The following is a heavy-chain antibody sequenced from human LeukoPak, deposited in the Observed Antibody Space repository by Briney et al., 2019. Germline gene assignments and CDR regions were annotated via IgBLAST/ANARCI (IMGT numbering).Heavy chain of an antibody. D-gene: IGHD3-10*01. CDR3: ARHGFRAGGSWIFDF. CDR2: IYYNGRT. V-gene: IGHV4-39*01. Sequence: PSETLSLTCTISSGSISSSSYYWGWIRQSPGKGLEWIGSIYYNGRTSYNPSLKSRVTISVDTSKNQFSLNLRSVTAADTAVYYCARHGFRAGGSWIFDFWGQGTLVTVSP. CDR1: SGSISSSSYY. J-gene: IGHJ4*02.